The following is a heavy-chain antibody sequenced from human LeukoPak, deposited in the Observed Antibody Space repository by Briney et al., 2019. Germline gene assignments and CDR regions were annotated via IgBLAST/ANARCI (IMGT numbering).Heavy chain of an antibody. V-gene: IGHV5-51*01. CDR2: IYPGDSDT. D-gene: IGHD2-2*01. J-gene: IGHJ6*03. CDR1: GYSFTSYW. Sequence: GESLKISCTGSGYSFTSYWIGWVRQMPGKGLEWIGIIYPGDSDTGYTPSFQGQVTISADKSISTAYLQWSRLKASDTAMYYCARLACSSTSCYLRSWSYYYMDVWGKGTTVTVSS. CDR3: ARLACSSTSCYLRSWSYYYMDV.